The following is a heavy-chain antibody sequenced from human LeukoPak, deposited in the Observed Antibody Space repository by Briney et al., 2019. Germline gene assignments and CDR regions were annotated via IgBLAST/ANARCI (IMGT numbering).Heavy chain of an antibody. J-gene: IGHJ4*02. CDR3: ARVFCSSTSCQKTFDY. CDR2: IYYNGRT. Sequence: SETLSLTCSVSGGSISSYYWSWIRQPPGKGLEWIGYIYYNGRTHYNPSLESRVTISVATSKNQFSLQLHSVTAADTAVYYCARVFCSSTSCQKTFDYWGQGSLVTVSS. CDR1: GGSISSYY. D-gene: IGHD2-2*01. V-gene: IGHV4-59*01.